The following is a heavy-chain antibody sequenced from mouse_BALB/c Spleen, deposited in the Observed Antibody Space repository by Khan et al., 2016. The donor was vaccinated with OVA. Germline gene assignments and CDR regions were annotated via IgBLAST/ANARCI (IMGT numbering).Heavy chain of an antibody. D-gene: IGHD2-14*01. V-gene: IGHV4-1*02. CDR1: GFDFSRYW. CDR3: AKPYRYDGKAWFAY. J-gene: IGHJ3*01. CDR2: INPDSSTI. Sequence: EVKLLESGGGLVQPGGSLKLSCAASGFDFSRYWMSWVRQAPGKGLEWIGEINPDSSTINYTPSLKDKFIISRDKANNTLYLQMSKVRSEDTAHYYCAKPYRYDGKAWFAYWGQGTLVTVSA.